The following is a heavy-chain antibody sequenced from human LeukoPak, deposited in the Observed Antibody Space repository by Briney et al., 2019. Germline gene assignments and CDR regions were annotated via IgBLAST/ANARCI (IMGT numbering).Heavy chain of an antibody. J-gene: IGHJ4*02. Sequence: ASVKVSCKASGYNFRNHGITWVRQAPGQGLEWMGWISHYTNYPQKFQGRVTMTTDTSTSTAYMELRSLRSIDTAMYYCVRMRVPSDDVDFDYWGQGILVTVSS. D-gene: IGHD1-1*01. CDR3: VRMRVPSDDVDFDY. V-gene: IGHV1-18*01. CDR1: GYNFRNHG. CDR2: ISHYT.